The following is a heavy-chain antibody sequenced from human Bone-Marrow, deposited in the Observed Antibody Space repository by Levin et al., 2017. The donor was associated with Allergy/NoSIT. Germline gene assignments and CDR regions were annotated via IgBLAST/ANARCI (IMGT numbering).Heavy chain of an antibody. CDR1: GFTFDDYA. Sequence: GGSLRLSCAASGFTFDDYAMHWVRQAPGKGLEWVSGISWNSGSIGYADSVKGRFTISRDNAKNSLYLQMNSLRAEDTALYYCAKVQLAVSYYYYGMDVWGQGTTVTVSS. V-gene: IGHV3-9*01. CDR3: AKVQLAVSYYYYGMDV. D-gene: IGHD6-6*01. J-gene: IGHJ6*02. CDR2: ISWNSGSI.